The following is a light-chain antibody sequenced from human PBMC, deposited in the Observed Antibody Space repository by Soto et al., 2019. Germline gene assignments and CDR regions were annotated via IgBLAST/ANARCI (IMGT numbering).Light chain of an antibody. CDR1: QSISNW. CDR3: QQYNSYSMT. Sequence: DTQMTQSPSTLSASVGDRVPITCRASQSISNWLAWYQQKPGKAPNLLIYFASTLQSGVPSRFSGSGSGTEFTLTISSLQPDDFATYYCQQYNSYSMTFGQGTKVDI. J-gene: IGKJ1*01. V-gene: IGKV1-5*03. CDR2: FAS.